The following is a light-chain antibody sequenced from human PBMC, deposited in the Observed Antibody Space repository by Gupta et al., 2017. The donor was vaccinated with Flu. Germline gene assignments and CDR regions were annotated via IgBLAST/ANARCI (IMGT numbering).Light chain of an antibody. J-gene: IGKJ2*02. V-gene: IGKV1-39*01. Sequence: PSSLSASVGDRVTITCRASQSISSYLNWYQQKPGKAPKLLIYAASNLQSGVPSRFSGSGSGTDLTLTISSLQPEDFATYYCQQSYTNPRTFGQGTKLEIK. CDR3: QQSYTNPRT. CDR2: AAS. CDR1: QSISSY.